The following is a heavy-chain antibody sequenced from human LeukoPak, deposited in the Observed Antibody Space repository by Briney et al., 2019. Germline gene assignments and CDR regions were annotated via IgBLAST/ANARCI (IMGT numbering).Heavy chain of an antibody. D-gene: IGHD6-13*01. CDR1: GFTFSSYS. CDR2: ISSSSSYI. CDR3: ARDLELVQGY. V-gene: IGHV3-21*01. Sequence: PGGSLRLSCAASGFTFSSYSMNWVRQAPGKGLEWVSSISSSSSYIYYADSAKGRFTISRDNAKNSLYLQMNSLRAEDTAVYYCARDLELVQGYWGQGTLVTVSS. J-gene: IGHJ4*02.